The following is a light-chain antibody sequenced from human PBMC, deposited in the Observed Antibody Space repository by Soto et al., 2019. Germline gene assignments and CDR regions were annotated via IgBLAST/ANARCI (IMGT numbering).Light chain of an antibody. Sequence: AIRMTQSPSSLSASTGDRVTITCRASQGISSYSAWYQQKPGTAPKLLIYAASTLQSGVPSRFSGSGSGTDFTLTISCLQSEDFATYYCQQYYTYPLTFGGGTKVDIK. J-gene: IGKJ4*01. CDR3: QQYYTYPLT. CDR2: AAS. V-gene: IGKV1-8*01. CDR1: QGISSY.